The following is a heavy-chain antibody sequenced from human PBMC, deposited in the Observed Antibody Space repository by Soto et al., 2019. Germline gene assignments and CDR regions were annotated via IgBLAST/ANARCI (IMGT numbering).Heavy chain of an antibody. Sequence: GGSLRLSCAASGLTFHKYAMHWVRQAPGKGLEWVSGISWNSGSIDYADSVKGRFTISRDNAKNSLYLQMNSLRAEDTALYYCAKGQTYYYDTSAYSNGFDIWGQGTMVTVSS. CDR3: AKGQTYYYDTSAYSNGFDI. J-gene: IGHJ3*02. D-gene: IGHD3-22*01. CDR2: ISWNSGSI. CDR1: GLTFHKYA. V-gene: IGHV3-9*01.